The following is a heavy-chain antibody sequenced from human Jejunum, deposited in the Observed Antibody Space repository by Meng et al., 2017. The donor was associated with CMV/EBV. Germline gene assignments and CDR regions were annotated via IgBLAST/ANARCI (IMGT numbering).Heavy chain of an antibody. J-gene: IGHJ6*02. CDR3: ARDSSGSSYVGYYYYGMDV. CDR2: ISKSDATK. Sequence: SSCEMNWVRQAPGKELEWVAYISKSDATKYYADSVKGRFTVSRDNAKNSLYLEMDSLRAEDTAVYYCARDSSGSSYVGYYYYGMDVWGQGTTVTVSS. V-gene: IGHV3-48*03. D-gene: IGHD1-26*01. CDR1: SSCE.